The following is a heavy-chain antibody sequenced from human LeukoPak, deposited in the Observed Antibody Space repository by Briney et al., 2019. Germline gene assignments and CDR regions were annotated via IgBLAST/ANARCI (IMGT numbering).Heavy chain of an antibody. CDR1: GGSISSTSYY. D-gene: IGHD3-22*01. Sequence: SETLSLTRAVSGGSISSTSYYWAWIRQPPGTGLEWIGTIYYSGSTYHNPSLKSRVTMSVDTSRNQFSLKLSSVDAADTAVYYCAKAGVRYFDSSGLYAFDFWGQGTTVTVSS. V-gene: IGHV4-39*01. CDR2: IYYSGST. CDR3: AKAGVRYFDSSGLYAFDF. J-gene: IGHJ3*01.